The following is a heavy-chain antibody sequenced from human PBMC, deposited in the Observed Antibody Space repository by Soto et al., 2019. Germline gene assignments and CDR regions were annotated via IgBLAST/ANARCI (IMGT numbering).Heavy chain of an antibody. J-gene: IGHJ6*02. D-gene: IGHD6-13*01. CDR1: GYTFTSYD. Sequence: QVQLVQSGAEVKKPGASVKVSCKASGYTFTSYDINWVRQATGQGLEWMGWMNPNSGNTGYAQKVQGRVTMTRNTSISTAYMELSSLRSEDTAVYYCARRGYSSSWYYYYYYGMDVWGQWTTVTVSS. V-gene: IGHV1-8*01. CDR2: MNPNSGNT. CDR3: ARRGYSSSWYYYYYYGMDV.